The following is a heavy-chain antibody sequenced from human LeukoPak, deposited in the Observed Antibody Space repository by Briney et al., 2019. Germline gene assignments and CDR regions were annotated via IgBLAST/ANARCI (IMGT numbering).Heavy chain of an antibody. J-gene: IGHJ4*02. CDR3: AREGDYGDYGSFDY. V-gene: IGHV1-18*01. CDR1: GYTFSTYG. Sequence: ASVKVSCKASGYTFSTYGINWVRQAPGQGLEWVGWISTYDGKTNYAQNLQGRVTMTTDTSTSTAYLELRSLRSDDTAMYYCAREGDYGDYGSFDYWGQGTLVTVSS. D-gene: IGHD4-17*01. CDR2: ISTYDGKT.